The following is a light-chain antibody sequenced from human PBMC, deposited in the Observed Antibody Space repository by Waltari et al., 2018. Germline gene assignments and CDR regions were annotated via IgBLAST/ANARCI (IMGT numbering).Light chain of an antibody. CDR2: DTN. CDR3: AVWDDSLSGVM. Sequence: QSVLTQPPSASGTAGQRVTLSCSGSRSNIGSNSFNWYLQVPGTAPTLLVFDTNQRPSGVPDRFPGSKSGTSASLAISGLQSDDEADYYCAVWDDSLSGVMFGGGTKLTVL. J-gene: IGLJ3*02. CDR1: RSNIGSNS. V-gene: IGLV1-44*01.